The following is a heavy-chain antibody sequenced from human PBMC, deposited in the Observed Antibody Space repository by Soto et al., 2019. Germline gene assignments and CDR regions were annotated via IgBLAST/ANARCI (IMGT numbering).Heavy chain of an antibody. V-gene: IGHV3-33*01. CDR1: GFTFSSYG. Sequence: GGSLRLSCAASGFTFSSYGMHWVRQAPGKGLEWVAVIWYDGSNKYYADSVKGRFTISRDNAKNSLYLQMNSLRAEDTAVYYCAREDGTTYYDFWSGYRPGENWFDPWGQGTLVTVSS. CDR2: IWYDGSNK. D-gene: IGHD3-3*01. J-gene: IGHJ5*02. CDR3: AREDGTTYYDFWSGYRPGENWFDP.